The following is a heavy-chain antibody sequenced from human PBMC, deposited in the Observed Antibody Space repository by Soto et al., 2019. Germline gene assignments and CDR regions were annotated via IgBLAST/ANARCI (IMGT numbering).Heavy chain of an antibody. V-gene: IGHV3-9*01. Sequence: EVQLVESGGGLVQPGRSLRLSCAASGFTFDDYAMHWVRQAPGKGLEWVSGISWNSGSIGYADCVKGRFTISRDNAKNSLYLQMNSLRAGDTALYYCAKEMSGAVAGHFDYWGHGTLVTVSS. CDR3: AKEMSGAVAGHFDY. CDR1: GFTFDDYA. D-gene: IGHD6-19*01. J-gene: IGHJ4*01. CDR2: ISWNSGSI.